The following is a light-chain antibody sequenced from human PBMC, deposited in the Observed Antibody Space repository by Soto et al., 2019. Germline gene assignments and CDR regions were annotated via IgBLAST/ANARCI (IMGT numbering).Light chain of an antibody. J-gene: IGKJ1*01. CDR3: QQYYTYSQT. Sequence: DIQMTQSPSTLSASVGDRVTIPCRASQSINTRLAWYQQKPGKAPKLLIFGASNLESGVPSRFSGSGSGTEFTLTITSLQPDDFATYDCQQYYTYSQTFGQGTKVEIK. CDR1: QSINTR. V-gene: IGKV1-5*01. CDR2: GAS.